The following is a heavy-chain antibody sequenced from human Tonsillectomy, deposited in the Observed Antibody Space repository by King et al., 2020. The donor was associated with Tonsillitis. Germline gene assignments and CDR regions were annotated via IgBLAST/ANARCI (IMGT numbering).Heavy chain of an antibody. CDR2: ISHSGSI. D-gene: IGHD3/OR15-3a*01. J-gene: IGHJ5*02. CDR3: ARVGLLFGFDP. V-gene: IGHV4-30-2*01. Sequence: QLQESASRLVKPSQTLSLTCAVSGGSISSGGYSWSWIRQPPGKGLEYIGYISHSGSINYNPSLKSRVTISADRSKNQFSLTLSSVTAADTAVYYCARVGLLFGFDPWGQGTLVTVSS. CDR1: GGSISSGGYS.